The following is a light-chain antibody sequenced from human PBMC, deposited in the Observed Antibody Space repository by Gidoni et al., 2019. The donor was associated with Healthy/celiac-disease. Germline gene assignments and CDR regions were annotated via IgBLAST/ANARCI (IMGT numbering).Light chain of an antibody. Sequence: EIVMTQSPATLAVSPGERATLSCRASQSVSSNLAWYQQKPGQAPRLLIYGASSRATGIPARFSGSRCGTKYTLTISSLQSEDVAVYYCQQYNNWPPLTFGGGTKVEIK. CDR2: GAS. J-gene: IGKJ4*01. CDR1: QSVSSN. V-gene: IGKV3-15*01. CDR3: QQYNNWPPLT.